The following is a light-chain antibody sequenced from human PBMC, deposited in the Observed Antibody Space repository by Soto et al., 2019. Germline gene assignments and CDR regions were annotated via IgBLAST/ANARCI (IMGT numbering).Light chain of an antibody. Sequence: EIVLTQSPATLSLSPGERATLSCRASQSVSSYLAWYQQKPGQAPRLLIYDASNRATGIRTRFSGSGSGTDVSSSSSLPEGRDYADYYCEQGSSLPTFGEGTKVEIK. CDR3: EQGSSLPT. CDR2: DAS. J-gene: IGKJ4*01. CDR1: QSVSSY. V-gene: IGKV3-11*01.